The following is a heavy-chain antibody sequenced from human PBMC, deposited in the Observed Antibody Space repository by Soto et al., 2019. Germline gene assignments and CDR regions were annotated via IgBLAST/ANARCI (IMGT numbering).Heavy chain of an antibody. CDR1: GFSLSASGAG. J-gene: IGHJ4*02. V-gene: IGHV2-5*02. CDR3: AHGTYGGSGYYWDS. CDR2: IYWDGGE. D-gene: IGHD6-19*01. Sequence: QITLKESGPALVKPTETLTLTCSFSGFSLSASGAGVGWIRQPPGKALEWLALIYWDGGERYSPSLKSRLTVTKDTSINHVVLTLTNVDPGDTGTYYCAHGTYGGSGYYWDSWGQGTRVTVS.